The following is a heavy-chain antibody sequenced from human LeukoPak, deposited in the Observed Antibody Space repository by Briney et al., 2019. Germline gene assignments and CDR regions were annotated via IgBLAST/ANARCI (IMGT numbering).Heavy chain of an antibody. D-gene: IGHD6-13*01. CDR3: ARDVSSSRVGSPFDY. V-gene: IGHV3-7*01. Sequence: GGALRLSCAASGFTFSSYWMGWVRQAPGKGLEWVANINHDGSVQHYVDSVKGRFTISRDNARNSLNLQMNSLRAEDTAVYYCARDVSSSRVGSPFDYWGQGTLVTVSS. CDR1: GFTFSSYW. J-gene: IGHJ4*02. CDR2: INHDGSVQ.